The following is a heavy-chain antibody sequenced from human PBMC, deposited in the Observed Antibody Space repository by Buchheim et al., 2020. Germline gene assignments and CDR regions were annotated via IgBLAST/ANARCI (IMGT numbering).Heavy chain of an antibody. D-gene: IGHD3-10*02. CDR2: MNEDGSTT. V-gene: IGHV3-74*01. Sequence: EVQLVESGGGLVQPGGSLRLSCAASGFTLSSXWMHWVRQVPGKGLVWVSRMNEDGSTTDYADSVKGRFXISRDNAKNTLYLEMNSLRAEDTAVYYCVKDMFGNLDYWGQGTL. J-gene: IGHJ4*02. CDR3: VKDMFGNLDY. CDR1: GFTLSSXW.